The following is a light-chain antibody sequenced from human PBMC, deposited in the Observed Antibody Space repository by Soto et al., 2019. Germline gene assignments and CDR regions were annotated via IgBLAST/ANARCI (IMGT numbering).Light chain of an antibody. CDR3: CPYTGTYYV. Sequence: QSALTQPPSASGSPGQSVTISCTGTSSDVGGYNYVSWYQQHPGKAPKIMIYEVNKRPSGVPDRFWGSKSGHKASLPIAGLQADDEAEYHCCPYTGTYYVFGTGTQLTVL. V-gene: IGLV2-8*01. CDR2: EVN. J-gene: IGLJ6*01. CDR1: SSDVGGYNY.